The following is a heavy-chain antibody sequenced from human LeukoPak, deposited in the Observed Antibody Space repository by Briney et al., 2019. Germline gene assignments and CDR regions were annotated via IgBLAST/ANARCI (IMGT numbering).Heavy chain of an antibody. J-gene: IGHJ4*02. Sequence: GRSLRLSCAASGFTFDDYAMHWVRHAPGKGLEWVSGISWNSGSIGYADSVKGRFTISRDNAKSTLYLQMNSLRADDMALYYCTRASGYSSGAVAYWGQGTLVTVSS. D-gene: IGHD5-18*01. V-gene: IGHV3-9*03. CDR3: TRASGYSSGAVAY. CDR1: GFTFDDYA. CDR2: ISWNSGSI.